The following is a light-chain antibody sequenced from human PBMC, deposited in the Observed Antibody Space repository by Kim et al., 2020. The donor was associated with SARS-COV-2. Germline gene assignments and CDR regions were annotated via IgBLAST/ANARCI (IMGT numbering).Light chain of an antibody. CDR3: QAWDSSTAV. CDR1: NLGDKS. Sequence: VSPAHTALSPCYGDNLGDKSSCWYQRRPGPSPLLLIYHDNKRPSGIPERFSGSNSGNTATLTISGTQAMDEADYYCQAWDSSTAVFGGGTKLTVL. J-gene: IGLJ2*01. CDR2: HDN. V-gene: IGLV3-1*01.